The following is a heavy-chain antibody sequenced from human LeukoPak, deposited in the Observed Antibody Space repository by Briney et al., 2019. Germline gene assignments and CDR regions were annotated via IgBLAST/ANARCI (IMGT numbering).Heavy chain of an antibody. CDR3: TRDEARFDF. Sequence: PGGSLRLSCAASGFTFSSYAMSWVRQAPGKGLEWVSAISGSGGSTYYADSMKGRFTISRDNSKNTLYLQMNSLRAEDTAVYYCTRDEARFDFWGQGTMVTVSS. CDR2: ISGSGGST. V-gene: IGHV3-23*01. J-gene: IGHJ3*01. CDR1: GFTFSSYA.